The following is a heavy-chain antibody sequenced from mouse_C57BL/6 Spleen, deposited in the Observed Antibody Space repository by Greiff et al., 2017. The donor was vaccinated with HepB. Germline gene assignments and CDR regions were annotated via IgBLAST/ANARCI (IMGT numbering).Heavy chain of an antibody. V-gene: IGHV1-64*01. CDR2: IHPNSGST. Sequence: QVQLQQPGAELVKPGASVKLSCKASGYTFTSYWMHGVKQRPGQGLEWIGMIHPNSGSTNYNEKFKSKATLTVDKSSSTAYMQLSSLTSEDSAVYYCARGGSITTVVATEAMDYWGQGTSVTVSS. D-gene: IGHD1-1*01. CDR1: GYTFTSYW. CDR3: ARGGSITTVVATEAMDY. J-gene: IGHJ4*01.